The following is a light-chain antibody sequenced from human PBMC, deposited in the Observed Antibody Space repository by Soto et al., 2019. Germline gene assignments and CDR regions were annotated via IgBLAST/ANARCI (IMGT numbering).Light chain of an antibody. CDR2: DVN. CDR3: SSYAGNNNKI. Sequence: HSALTQPPSASGSPGQSVTISCTGTSSDVGGYNYVSWYQQHPGKAPKLLIYDVNKRPSGVPDRFSGSKSDNTASLTVSGLQADDEADYYCSSYAGNNNKIFGGGTQLTVL. CDR1: SSDVGGYNY. V-gene: IGLV2-8*01. J-gene: IGLJ2*01.